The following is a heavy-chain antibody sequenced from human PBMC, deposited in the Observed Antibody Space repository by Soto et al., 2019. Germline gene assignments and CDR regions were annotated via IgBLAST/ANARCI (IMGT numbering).Heavy chain of an antibody. CDR3: TRQRYGDYVYS. J-gene: IGHJ4*02. D-gene: IGHD4-17*01. CDR2: IYYSGTT. V-gene: IGHV4-59*08. CDR1: GGSINNYY. Sequence: PSETLSLTCTVSGGSINNYYWSWIRQPPGKGLEWIGYIYYSGTTNYNPSLKSRVTISVDTSKNQLSLKLSSVTAADTAVYYCTRQRYGDYVYSWGQGTQVTVYS.